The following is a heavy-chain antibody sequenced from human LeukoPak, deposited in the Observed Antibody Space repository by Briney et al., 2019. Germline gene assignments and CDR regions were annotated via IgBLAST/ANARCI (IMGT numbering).Heavy chain of an antibody. V-gene: IGHV3-21*01. Sequence: GGSLRLSCAASGFTFSSYSMNWVRQAPGKGLEWVSSISSSSSYIYYADSVKGRFTISRDNAKNSLYLQMNSLRAEDTAVYYCARDIGFLAAEGHFLAVAGTGAAFDIWGQGTMVTVSS. J-gene: IGHJ3*02. D-gene: IGHD6-19*01. CDR3: ARDIGFLAAEGHFLAVAGTGAAFDI. CDR1: GFTFSSYS. CDR2: ISSSSSYI.